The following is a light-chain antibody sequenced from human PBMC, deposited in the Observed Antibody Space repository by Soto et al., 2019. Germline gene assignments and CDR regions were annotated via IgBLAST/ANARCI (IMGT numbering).Light chain of an antibody. CDR1: SGHSSNI. V-gene: IGLV4-60*02. CDR2: LEGSGSY. J-gene: IGLJ3*02. Sequence: QLVLTQSSSASASLGSSVKLTCTLSSGHSSNIIAWHQQQPGKAPRYLMKLEGSGSYNKGSGVPDRFSGSSSGADRYLTISNLQFEDEADSYCETWDSNTNWVFGGGTKLTVL. CDR3: ETWDSNTNWV.